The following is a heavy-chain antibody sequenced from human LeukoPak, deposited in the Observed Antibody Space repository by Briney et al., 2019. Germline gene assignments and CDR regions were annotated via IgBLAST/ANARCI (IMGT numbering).Heavy chain of an antibody. D-gene: IGHD2-2*01. J-gene: IGHJ4*02. CDR3: ARAQRCCGPARH. CDR2: INHSGST. V-gene: IGHV4-39*07. CDR1: GGSISSSSYY. Sequence: SETLSLTCTVSGGSISSSSYYWGWIRQPPGKGLEWIGEINHSGSTNYNPSLKSRVTISVDTSKNQFSLKLSSVTAADTAVYYCARAQRCCGPARHWGQGTLVTVSS.